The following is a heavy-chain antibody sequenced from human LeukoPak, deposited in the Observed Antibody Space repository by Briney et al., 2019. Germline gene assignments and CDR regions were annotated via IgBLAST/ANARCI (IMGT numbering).Heavy chain of an antibody. CDR3: ASGDYGDYVNY. D-gene: IGHD4-17*01. CDR2: IYYSGST. J-gene: IGHJ4*02. V-gene: IGHV4-31*03. CDR1: GDSISSGGYY. Sequence: SETLSLTCTVSGDSISSGGYYWSWIRQHPGKGLEWIGYIYYSGSTYYNPSLKSRVTISVDTSKNQFSLKLSSVTAADTAVYYCASGDYGDYVNYWGQGTLVTVSS.